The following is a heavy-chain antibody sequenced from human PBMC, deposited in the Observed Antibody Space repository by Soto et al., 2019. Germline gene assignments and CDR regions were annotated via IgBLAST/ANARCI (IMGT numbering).Heavy chain of an antibody. V-gene: IGHV1-2*04. Sequence: QVQLVQSGAEVKKPGASVKVSCKASGYTFTGYYMHWVRQAPGQGLEWMGWINPNSGGTNYAQKFQGWVTMTRDTSISTAYMELSRLRSDDTAVYYCARARYYYDSSGYRSAGNFDYWGQGTLVTVSS. CDR1: GYTFTGYY. CDR3: ARARYYYDSSGYRSAGNFDY. D-gene: IGHD3-22*01. J-gene: IGHJ4*02. CDR2: INPNSGGT.